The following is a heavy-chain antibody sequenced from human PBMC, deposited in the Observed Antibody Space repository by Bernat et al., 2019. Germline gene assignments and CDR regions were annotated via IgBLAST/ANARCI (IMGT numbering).Heavy chain of an antibody. CDR3: ARDQVPAAIPDYYYYGMDV. CDR1: GGSISSSSYY. Sequence: QLQLQESGPGLVKPSETLSLTCTVSGGSISSSSYYWGWIRQPPGKGLEWIGSIYYSGSTYYNPSLKSRVTISVDTSKNQFSLKLSSVTAADTAVYYCARDQVPAAIPDYYYYGMDVWGQGTMVTVSS. V-gene: IGHV4-39*02. D-gene: IGHD2-2*02. CDR2: IYYSGST. J-gene: IGHJ6*02.